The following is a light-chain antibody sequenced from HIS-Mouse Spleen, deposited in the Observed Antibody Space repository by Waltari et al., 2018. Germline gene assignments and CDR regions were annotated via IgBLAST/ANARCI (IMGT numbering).Light chain of an antibody. V-gene: IGKV3-11*01. Sequence: EIVLTQSPATLSVSPGERATLSCRASQSVSSYLAGFQQKPGQAPMLLIFEASNRAIGIPASFSGGGSGTDFTLTISSLEPENFAVYYCRQRGNGPLFGGGAKVEIK. J-gene: IGKJ4*01. CDR3: RQRGNGPL. CDR1: QSVSSY. CDR2: EAS.